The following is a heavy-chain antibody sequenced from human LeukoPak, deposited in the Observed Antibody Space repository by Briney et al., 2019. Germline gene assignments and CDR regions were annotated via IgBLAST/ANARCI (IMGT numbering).Heavy chain of an antibody. CDR3: ASVPAAIPVGNYYMDV. CDR2: IYYSGST. J-gene: IGHJ6*03. V-gene: IGHV4-39*07. CDR1: GGSISSSSYY. D-gene: IGHD2-2*02. Sequence: SETLSLTCTVSGGSISSSSYYWGWIRQPPGKGLEWIGSIYYSGSTYYNPSLKSRVTISVDTSKNQFSLKLSSVTAADTAVYYCASVPAAIPVGNYYMDVWGKGTTVTVSS.